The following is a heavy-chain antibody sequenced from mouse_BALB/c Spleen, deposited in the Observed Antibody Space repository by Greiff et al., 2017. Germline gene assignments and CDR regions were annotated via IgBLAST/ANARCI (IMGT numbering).Heavy chain of an antibody. V-gene: IGHV14-3*02. CDR3: ARYYYGSSNYAMDY. CDR2: IDPANGNT. CDR1: GFNIKDTY. Sequence: EVQLQESGAELVKPGASVKLSCTASGFNIKDTYMHWVKQRPEQGLEWIGRIDPANGNTKYDPKFQGKATITADTSSNTAYLQLSSLTSEDTAVYYCARYYYGSSNYAMDYWGQGTSVTVSS. D-gene: IGHD1-1*01. J-gene: IGHJ4*01.